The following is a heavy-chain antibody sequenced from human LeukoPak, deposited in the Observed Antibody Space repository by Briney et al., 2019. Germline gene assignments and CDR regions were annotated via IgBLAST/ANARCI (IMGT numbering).Heavy chain of an antibody. Sequence: PSETLSLTCTVSGGSISSYYWSWIRQPAGKGLEWIGRIYTSGSTNYNPSLKSRVTMSVDTSKNQFSLKLSSVTAADTAVYYCARLGDPPIGHDAFDIWGQGTMVTVSS. J-gene: IGHJ3*02. D-gene: IGHD3-16*01. V-gene: IGHV4-4*07. CDR2: IYTSGST. CDR1: GGSISSYY. CDR3: ARLGDPPIGHDAFDI.